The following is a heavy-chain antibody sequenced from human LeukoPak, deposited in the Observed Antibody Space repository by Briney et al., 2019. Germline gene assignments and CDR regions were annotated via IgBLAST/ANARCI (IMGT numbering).Heavy chain of an antibody. D-gene: IGHD6-13*01. CDR2: IYSGGST. Sequence: GGSLRLSCAASGFTVSSNYMSWVRQAPGKGLEWVSVIYSGGSTYYADSVKRRFTISRDNSKNTLYLQMNSLRAEDTAVYYCAREMAAGHYHDAFDIWGQGTMVTVSS. CDR3: AREMAAGHYHDAFDI. V-gene: IGHV3-66*01. CDR1: GFTVSSNY. J-gene: IGHJ3*02.